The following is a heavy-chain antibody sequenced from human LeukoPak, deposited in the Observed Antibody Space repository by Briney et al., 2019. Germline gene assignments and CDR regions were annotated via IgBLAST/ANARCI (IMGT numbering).Heavy chain of an antibody. Sequence: GGSLRLSCAASGFTLSSYTMTWVRQAPGKGLERVSTISTNGGSTYYADSVKGRFTISRDNSKNMLHLQMNSLRAEDTAVYYCAKGRLVVTATDYWGQGTLVTVSS. D-gene: IGHD2-15*01. J-gene: IGHJ4*02. CDR1: GFTLSSYT. CDR3: AKGRLVVTATDY. V-gene: IGHV3-23*01. CDR2: ISTNGGST.